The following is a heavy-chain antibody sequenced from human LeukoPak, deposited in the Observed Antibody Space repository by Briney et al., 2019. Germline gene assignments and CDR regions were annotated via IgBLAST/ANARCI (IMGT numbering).Heavy chain of an antibody. CDR2: MDLDGSEK. CDR1: GFTFSSYW. CDR3: AREDHSKYEY. V-gene: IGHV3-7*01. J-gene: IGHJ4*02. D-gene: IGHD4-11*01. Sequence: PGGSLRLSXAASGFTFSSYWMSWVRQAPGKGLEWVANMDLDGSEKYYVDSVKGRFTISRDNAKNSLYLQMNSLRAEDTAVYYCAREDHSKYEYWGQGTLVTVSS.